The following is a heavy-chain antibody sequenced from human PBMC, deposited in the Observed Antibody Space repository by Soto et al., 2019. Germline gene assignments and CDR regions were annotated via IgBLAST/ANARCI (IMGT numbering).Heavy chain of an antibody. D-gene: IGHD3-16*02. CDR1: GYTFTDYY. CDR3: ARGVMIAFGGVIVDNWFDT. CDR2: INPSGGST. Sequence: ASVKVSCKASGYTFTDYYIHWVRQAPGQGLEWMGGINPSGGSTTYAQRFKGRVTMTRDTSTSTVYMELSSLRSEDTDVYYCARGVMIAFGGVIVDNWFDTWGQGTLVTVSS. V-gene: IGHV1-46*01. J-gene: IGHJ5*02.